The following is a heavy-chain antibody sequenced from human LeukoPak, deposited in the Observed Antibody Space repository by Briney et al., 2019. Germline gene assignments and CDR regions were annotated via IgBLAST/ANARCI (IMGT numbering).Heavy chain of an antibody. D-gene: IGHD7-27*01. Sequence: SVKVFCKASGGTFSSYSISWVRQAPGQGLEWMGGIIPIFGTANYAQKFQGRVTITTDESTSTAYVELSSLRSEDTAVYYCARVETGDDAFDIWGEGTMVSVSS. CDR2: IIPIFGTA. CDR3: ARVETGDDAFDI. V-gene: IGHV1-69*05. J-gene: IGHJ3*02. CDR1: GGTFSSYS.